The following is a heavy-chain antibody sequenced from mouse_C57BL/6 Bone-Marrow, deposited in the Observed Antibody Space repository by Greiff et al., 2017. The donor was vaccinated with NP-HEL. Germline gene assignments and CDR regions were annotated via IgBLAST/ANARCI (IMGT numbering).Heavy chain of an antibody. CDR1: GYTFTDYN. CDR2: INPNNGGT. V-gene: IGHV1-22*01. D-gene: IGHD1-1*01. CDR3: ARGGFYYGSSYDY. Sequence: VQLQQSGPELVKPGASVKMSCKASGYTFTDYNMHWVKQSHGKSLEWIGYINPNNGGTSYNQKFKGKATLTVNKSSSTAYMELRSLTSEDSAVYYCARGGFYYGSSYDYCGQGTTLTVSS. J-gene: IGHJ2*01.